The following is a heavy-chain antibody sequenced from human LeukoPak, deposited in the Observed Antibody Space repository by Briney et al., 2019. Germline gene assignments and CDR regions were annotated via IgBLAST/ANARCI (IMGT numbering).Heavy chain of an antibody. D-gene: IGHD6-19*01. J-gene: IGHJ6*03. Sequence: GGSLRLSCAASGFTFSSYGMHWVRQAPGKGLEWVAVISYDGSNKYYADSVKGRFTISRDNSKNTLYLQMNSLRAEDTAVYYCARDRYSSGWYGYYYMDVWGKGTTVTVSS. CDR3: ARDRYSSGWYGYYYMDV. V-gene: IGHV3-30*03. CDR1: GFTFSSYG. CDR2: ISYDGSNK.